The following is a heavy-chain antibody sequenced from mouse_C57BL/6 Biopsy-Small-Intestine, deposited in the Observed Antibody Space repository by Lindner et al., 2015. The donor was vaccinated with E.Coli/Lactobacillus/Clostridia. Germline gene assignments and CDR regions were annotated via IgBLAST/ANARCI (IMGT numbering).Heavy chain of an antibody. J-gene: IGHJ2*01. CDR1: GYTFTNYW. Sequence: VQLQESGAELVRPGTSVKMSCKASGYTFTNYWIGWAKQRPGHGLEWIGDIYPGGGYTNYNEKFKGKATLTADKSSSTAYMQFSSLTSEDSAIYYCARFDYDEGYYFDYWGQGTTLTVSS. CDR3: ARFDYDEGYYFDY. D-gene: IGHD2-4*01. V-gene: IGHV1-63*01. CDR2: IYPGGGYT.